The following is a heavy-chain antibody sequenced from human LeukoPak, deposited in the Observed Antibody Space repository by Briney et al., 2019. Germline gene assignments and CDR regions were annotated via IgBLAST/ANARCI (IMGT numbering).Heavy chain of an antibody. Sequence: GESLRLSCAASGFTFSSYAMSWVRQAPGRGLEWVSAISGGGGITYYADSVKGRFTISRDNSKNTLYLQMNSLRAEDTAVYYCAKGGLRTNFDYWGQGTLVTVSS. V-gene: IGHV3-23*01. J-gene: IGHJ4*02. CDR1: GFTFSSYA. CDR2: ISGGGGIT. CDR3: AKGGLRTNFDY. D-gene: IGHD5-12*01.